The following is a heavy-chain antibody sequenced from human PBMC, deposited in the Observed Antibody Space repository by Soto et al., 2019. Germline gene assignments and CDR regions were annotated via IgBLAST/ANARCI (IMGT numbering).Heavy chain of an antibody. D-gene: IGHD2-21*01. CDR1: GFSLTASGVA. CDR3: PHSVAGAGEIDYFHY. J-gene: IGHJ4*01. CDR2: IYGDDDR. Sequence: QITLEVSGPTLVKPTQTLTLTCSCSGFSLTASGVAVGWIRQPPGKALEWLALIYGDDDRRYRSSLTNRLTITRYIPKNQVVLTMSDMDPVDTSTYYCPHSVAGAGEIDYFHYWGHGTLVTVSS. V-gene: IGHV2-5*02.